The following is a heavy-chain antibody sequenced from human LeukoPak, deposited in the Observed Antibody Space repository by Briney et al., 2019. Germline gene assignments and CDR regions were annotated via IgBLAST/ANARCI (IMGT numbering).Heavy chain of an antibody. J-gene: IGHJ6*02. CDR1: GFNVSSNY. CDR2: IYSGGST. V-gene: IGHV3-66*01. D-gene: IGHD4-11*01. CDR3: ARSYSNHLFGMDV. Sequence: PGGSLRLSCAVSGFNVSSNYMGWVRQAPGKGLEWVSVIYSGGSTYYADSVKGRVAISRDNSQNTVFLQMNSVRVEDTAVYYCARSYSNHLFGMDVWGQGTAVTVSS.